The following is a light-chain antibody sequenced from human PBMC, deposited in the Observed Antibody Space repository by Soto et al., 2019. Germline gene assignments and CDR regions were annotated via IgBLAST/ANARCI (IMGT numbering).Light chain of an antibody. CDR3: ALYTSSRAPWI. V-gene: IGLV2-14*03. J-gene: IGLJ1*01. Sequence: QSVLAQPASVSGSPGQTITISCTGSTSDVGGYSFVSWYRQYPGQAPELIIYEVSNRPSGLSNRFSGSKSANTASLTIAGLQTEDEADYYCALYTSSRAPWIFGTWPKVTVL. CDR2: EVS. CDR1: TSDVGGYSF.